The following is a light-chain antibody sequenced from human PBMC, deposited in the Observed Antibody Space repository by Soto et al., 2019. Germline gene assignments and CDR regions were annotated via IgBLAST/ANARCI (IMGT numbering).Light chain of an antibody. Sequence: QSALTQPDSVSGSPGQSIAISCTGSSSDIGRYDYVSWYQQHPGKAPRLVMYDVNNRPSGVPNRFSGSKSGNTASLTIAGLQADDEADYYCSAFGGSGFFGTGTQLTVL. J-gene: IGLJ1*01. CDR2: DVN. CDR1: SSDIGRYDY. V-gene: IGLV2-14*03. CDR3: SAFGGSGF.